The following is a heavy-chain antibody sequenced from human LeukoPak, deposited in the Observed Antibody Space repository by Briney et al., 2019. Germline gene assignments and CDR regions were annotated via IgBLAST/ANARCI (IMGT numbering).Heavy chain of an antibody. V-gene: IGHV3-23*01. D-gene: IGHD3-3*01. CDR3: AKVSDFWSGYLDY. CDR1: GFTFSSYA. CDR2: ISGSGGST. J-gene: IGHJ4*02. Sequence: GGSLRLSCAASGFTFSSYAMSWVRQAPGKGLEWVSSISGSGGSTYYADSVKGRFTISRDNSKNTLYLQMNSLRAEDTAVYYCAKVSDFWSGYLDYWGQGTLVTVSS.